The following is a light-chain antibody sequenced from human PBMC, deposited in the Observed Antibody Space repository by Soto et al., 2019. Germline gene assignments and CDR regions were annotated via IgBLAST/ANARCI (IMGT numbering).Light chain of an antibody. CDR2: SAS. J-gene: IGKJ4*01. Sequence: DILLTQSPSSLSASVGDRVTITCRASQGINTDLAWYQQKPGKAPKSLIYSASSLHSGSGTEFTLTVSSLQPGDFATYYCQQLKSYPLTFGGGTKVDIK. V-gene: IGKV1-9*01. CDR3: QQLKSYPLT. CDR1: QGINTD.